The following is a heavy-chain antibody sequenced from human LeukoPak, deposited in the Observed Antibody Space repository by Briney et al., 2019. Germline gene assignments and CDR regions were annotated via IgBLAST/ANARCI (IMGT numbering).Heavy chain of an antibody. CDR3: AREADYGGNSVVY. J-gene: IGHJ4*02. CDR2: INQDGSAK. Sequence: GGSLRLSCAASGFTLSSHWMTWVRQAPGKGLEWVANINQDGSAKYYVDSVKGRFTISRDNAKNSLYLQMNSLRAEDTAVYYCAREADYGGNSVVYWGQGTLVTVSS. CDR1: GFTLSSHW. D-gene: IGHD4-23*01. V-gene: IGHV3-7*01.